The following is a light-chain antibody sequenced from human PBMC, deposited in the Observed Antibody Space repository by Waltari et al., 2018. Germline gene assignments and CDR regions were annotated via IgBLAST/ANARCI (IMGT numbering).Light chain of an antibody. J-gene: IGLJ1*01. Sequence: QSALTQPASVSGPPGQSITIPCSGTTSDVGSYYLVSWYQQHPGEAPKLLICEVFKRPPDTSSRFSGAKSGSTASLTISGLQPEDEADYYCCSYAGRGTYVFGSGTKVTVL. CDR2: EVF. CDR3: CSYAGRGTYV. V-gene: IGLV2-23*02. CDR1: TSDVGSYYL.